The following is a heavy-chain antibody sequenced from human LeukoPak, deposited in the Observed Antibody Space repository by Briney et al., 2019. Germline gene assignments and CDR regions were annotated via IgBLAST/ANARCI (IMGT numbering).Heavy chain of an antibody. D-gene: IGHD3-22*01. CDR2: INPNSCGP. CDR3: ARQITMISPAAFDI. V-gene: IGHV1-2*02. Sequence: ASVKVSCKASGYTFTGYYMHWVQQAPGQGLEWMGWINPNSCGPNYAQKFQGRVTMTRDTSISTAYMELSRLRSDDTAVYYCARQITMISPAAFDIWGQGTMVTVSS. CDR1: GYTFTGYY. J-gene: IGHJ3*02.